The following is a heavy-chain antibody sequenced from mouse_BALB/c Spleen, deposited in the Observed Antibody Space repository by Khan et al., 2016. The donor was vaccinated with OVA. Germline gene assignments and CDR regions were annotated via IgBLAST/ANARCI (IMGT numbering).Heavy chain of an antibody. J-gene: IGHJ3*01. CDR2: ISDGGSYT. CDR3: TGGGYGAFGY. D-gene: IGHD2-14*01. Sequence: EVELVESGGGLVKPGGSLKLSCAASGFTFSDYYMYWVRQTPEKRLEWVATISDGGSYTYFPDSVEGRFTISRDNAKNNLYLQLNSLKSEDTASYCGTGGGYGAFGYWGQGTLVTVSA. CDR1: GFTFSDYY. V-gene: IGHV5-4*02.